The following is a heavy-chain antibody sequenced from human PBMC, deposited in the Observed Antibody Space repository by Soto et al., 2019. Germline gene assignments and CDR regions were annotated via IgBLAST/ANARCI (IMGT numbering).Heavy chain of an antibody. Sequence: QVQLVESGGGLVKPGGSLRLSCAASGFTLRDPYMRWIRQVPGKGLEWVSYISSSGVTNYYEDPVKGRFTISRDNAKNSLYLQMNSLRADDAAVYYCAFGSDILTGYSKAFDYWGQGTLVTVSS. CDR2: ISSSGVTN. V-gene: IGHV3-11*01. J-gene: IGHJ4*02. CDR3: AFGSDILTGYSKAFDY. D-gene: IGHD3-9*01. CDR1: GFTLRDPY.